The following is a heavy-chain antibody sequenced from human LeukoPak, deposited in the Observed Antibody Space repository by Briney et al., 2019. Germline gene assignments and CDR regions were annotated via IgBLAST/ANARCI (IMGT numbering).Heavy chain of an antibody. CDR3: ARQPSGTAAFDI. D-gene: IGHD1/OR15-1a*01. J-gene: IGHJ3*02. CDR1: GGSINSYY. V-gene: IGHV4-59*08. CDR2: IYSSGDS. Sequence: SETLSLTCAVSGGSINSYYWSWIRQPPGQGLEWIAYIYSSGDSNYNPSFKSRVTISVDTSKNQFSLKLTSVAAADTAIYYCARQPSGTAAFDIWGQETMVIVSS.